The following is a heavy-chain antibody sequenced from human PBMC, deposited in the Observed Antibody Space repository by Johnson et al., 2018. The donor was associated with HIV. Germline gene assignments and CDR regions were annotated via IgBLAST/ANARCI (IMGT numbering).Heavy chain of an antibody. CDR3: ARGSLKDDSFAQ. CDR1: GFTFSRNA. CDR2: ISFDGTNK. Sequence: QVQLMESGGGVVQPARSLGLSCSASGFTFSRNAMHWVRQPPGKGLEWVAVISFDGTNKHYGDSVRGRFTISRDNSKNTLYLQMNSLTADDTAMYYCARGSLKDDSFAQWGQGTMVTVSS. V-gene: IGHV3-30*04. J-gene: IGHJ3*01.